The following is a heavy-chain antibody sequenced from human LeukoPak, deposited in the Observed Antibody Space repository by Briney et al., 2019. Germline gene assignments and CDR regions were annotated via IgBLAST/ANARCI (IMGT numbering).Heavy chain of an antibody. CDR3: ASRRLYCSGGSCYGTIFDY. D-gene: IGHD2-15*01. J-gene: IGHJ4*02. CDR1: GGSFSGYY. CDR2: INHSGST. Sequence: SETLSLTCAVYGGSFSGYYWSWIRQPPGKGLEWIGEINHSGSTNYNPSPKSRVTISVDTPKNQFSLKLSSVTAADTAVYYCASRRLYCSGGSCYGTIFDYWGQGTLVTVSS. V-gene: IGHV4-34*01.